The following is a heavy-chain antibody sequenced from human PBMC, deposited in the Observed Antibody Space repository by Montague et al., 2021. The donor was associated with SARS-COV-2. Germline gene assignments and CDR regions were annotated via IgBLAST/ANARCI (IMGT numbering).Heavy chain of an antibody. V-gene: IGHV4-61*02. CDR1: GAPVTTGHYY. D-gene: IGHD3-10*01. CDR3: ARVRGAALYFGEVGYYGMVV. CDR2: VYPSGNT. J-gene: IGHJ6*02. Sequence: TLSLTCTVSGAPVTTGHYYWSWIRQPAGKGLEWIGRVYPSGNTNYNPSLRSRVSISVDMSKNQISLKLSSVTAADTAVYYCARVRGAALYFGEVGYYGMVVWGQGTTVTVSS.